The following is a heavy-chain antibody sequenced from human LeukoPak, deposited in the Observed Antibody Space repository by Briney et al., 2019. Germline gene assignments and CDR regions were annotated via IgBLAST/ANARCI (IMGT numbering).Heavy chain of an antibody. J-gene: IGHJ3*01. CDR3: TRDSALLGVAFDL. V-gene: IGHV3-64D*06. Sequence: GGSLRLSCSASGFPFNTYAIHWVRQAPGKGLEYVAGISSNGDNTDFADSAKGRFTISKDNSKSTLFLQMNSLRAGDTAVYFCTRDSALLGVAFDLWGQGTVVTVSS. CDR2: ISSNGDNT. D-gene: IGHD2-15*01. CDR1: GFPFNTYA.